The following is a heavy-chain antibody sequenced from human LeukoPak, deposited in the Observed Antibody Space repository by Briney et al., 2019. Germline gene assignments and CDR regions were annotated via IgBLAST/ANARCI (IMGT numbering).Heavy chain of an antibody. CDR1: GFTFRSYW. Sequence: GGSLRLSCAASGFTFRSYWMSWVRQAPGKGLEWVANIQHDGTEKNYIDSVQGRFTISRDNAKTSLYLQMNSLRAEDTAVYYCARGSTTVRESSFDPWGQGTLVTVSS. J-gene: IGHJ5*02. CDR3: ARGSTTVRESSFDP. CDR2: IQHDGTEK. D-gene: IGHD4-11*01. V-gene: IGHV3-7*03.